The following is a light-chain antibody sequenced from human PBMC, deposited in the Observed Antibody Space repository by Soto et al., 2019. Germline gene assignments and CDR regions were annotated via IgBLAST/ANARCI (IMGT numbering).Light chain of an antibody. CDR1: QGISSY. CDR2: GAS. CDR3: QQLNKYPST. J-gene: IGKJ4*01. Sequence: IQLTQSPSSLSASVGDRVTITCLASQGISSYLGWYQQKPGKAPKLLIYGASTLQGGVPSRFSGSGSGTDFTLTISSLQPEDFATYYCQQLNKYPSTFGGGTKVDIK. V-gene: IGKV1-9*01.